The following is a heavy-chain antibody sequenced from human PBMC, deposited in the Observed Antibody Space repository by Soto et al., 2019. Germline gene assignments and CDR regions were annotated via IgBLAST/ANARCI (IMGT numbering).Heavy chain of an antibody. CDR3: ARERETRGLGY. D-gene: IGHD1-26*01. CDR2: MNPNSGNA. J-gene: IGHJ4*01. CDR1: GYTFTSYD. Sequence: QVQLVQSGAEVKKPGASVKVSCKASGYTFTSYDINWVRQATGQGLEWMGWMNPNSGNAGYAQKFQGRVTMTSNTCRRSVDWQLTSLGSEDTAVYDSARERETRGLGYWVHGHLVT. V-gene: IGHV1-8*01.